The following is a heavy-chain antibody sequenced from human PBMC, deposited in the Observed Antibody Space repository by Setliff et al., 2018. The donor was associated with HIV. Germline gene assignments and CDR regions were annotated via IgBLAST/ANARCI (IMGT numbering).Heavy chain of an antibody. J-gene: IGHJ4*01. CDR3: ARGLSSQTYWGTRPLGLDY. CDR2: LHSLGSSRVSDTP. V-gene: IGHV4-4*08. CDR1: SGSMTGHY. Sequence: PSETLSLTCSVSSGSMTGHYWTWVRQPPGKGLEWIGYLHSLGSSRVSDTPNYSPSLKSRITISLDTSKGQFSLTMTSVTAADTAVYYCARGLSSQTYWGTRPLGLDYWSQGSLVTVSS. D-gene: IGHD2-2*01.